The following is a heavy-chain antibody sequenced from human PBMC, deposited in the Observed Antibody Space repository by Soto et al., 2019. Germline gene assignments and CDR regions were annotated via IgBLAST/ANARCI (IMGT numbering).Heavy chain of an antibody. Sequence: QVQLQESGPGLVKPSQTLSLTCTVSGGSISSGDYYWSWIRQPPGKGLEWIGYIYYSGSTYYNPSPNSRVTISVDTSTNPFSLKLSSVTAADTAVYYCARAQGSGFLVSWGQGTLVTVSS. V-gene: IGHV4-30-4*01. CDR3: ARAQGSGFLVS. D-gene: IGHD3-10*01. CDR1: GGSISSGDYY. J-gene: IGHJ4*02. CDR2: IYYSGST.